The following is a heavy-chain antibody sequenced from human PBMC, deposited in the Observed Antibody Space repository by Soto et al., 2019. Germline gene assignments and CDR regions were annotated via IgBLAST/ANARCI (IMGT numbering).Heavy chain of an antibody. CDR3: ARGGDILTENWFDP. CDR2: IYHSGST. Sequence: SETLSLTCAVSGGSISSGGYSWSWIRQPPGKGLEWIGYIYHSGSTYYNPSLKSRVTISVDRSKNQFSLKLSSVTAADTAVYYCARGGDILTENWFDPWGQGTLVTVSS. J-gene: IGHJ5*02. CDR1: GGSISSGGYS. D-gene: IGHD3-9*01. V-gene: IGHV4-30-2*01.